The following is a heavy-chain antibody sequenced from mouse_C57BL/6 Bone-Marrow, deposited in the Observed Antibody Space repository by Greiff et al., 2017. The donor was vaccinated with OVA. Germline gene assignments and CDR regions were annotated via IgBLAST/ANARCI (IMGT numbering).Heavy chain of an antibody. CDR2: IHPNSGST. CDR3: ARITTVVAVDY. J-gene: IGHJ2*01. V-gene: IGHV1-64*01. Sequence: QVQLQQPGAELVKPGASVKLSCKASGYTFTSYWMHWVKQRPGQGLEWIGMIHPNSGSTNYNEKFKSKATLTVDKSSSTAYMQLSSLTSEDSAVYYCARITTVVAVDYWGKGTTLTVSS. CDR1: GYTFTSYW. D-gene: IGHD1-1*01.